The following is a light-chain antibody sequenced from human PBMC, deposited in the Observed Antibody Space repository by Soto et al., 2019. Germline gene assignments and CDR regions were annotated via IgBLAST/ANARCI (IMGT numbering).Light chain of an antibody. J-gene: IGKJ5*01. CDR2: DAS. V-gene: IGKV3-11*01. CDR1: QSVSSY. CDR3: QQRNNWHPAIT. Sequence: EIVLTQSPATLSLSPGERATLSCRASQSVSSYLAWYQQKPDQAPRLLIYDASNRATGIPARFSGSGSGTHFTLTISSREAEVFVFYYCQQRNNWHPAITFGQGTRLEIK.